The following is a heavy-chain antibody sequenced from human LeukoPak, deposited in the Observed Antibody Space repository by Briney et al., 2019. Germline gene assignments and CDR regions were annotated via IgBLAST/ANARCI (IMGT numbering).Heavy chain of an antibody. CDR3: ARRREAREFDY. J-gene: IGHJ4*02. CDR1: GFTVSSNY. Sequence: PGGSLRLSCAAPGFTVSSNYMSWVRQAPGKGLEWVSVIYSGGSTYYADSVKGRFTISRDNSKNTLYLQMNSLRAEDTAVYYCARRREAREFDYWGQGTLVTVSS. D-gene: IGHD1-26*01. CDR2: IYSGGST. V-gene: IGHV3-53*01.